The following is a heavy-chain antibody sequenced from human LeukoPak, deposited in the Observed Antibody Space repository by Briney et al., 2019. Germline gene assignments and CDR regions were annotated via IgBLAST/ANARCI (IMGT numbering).Heavy chain of an antibody. V-gene: IGHV1-69*04. J-gene: IGHJ6*02. Sequence: SVKVSCKASGYTFTGYYFHWVRQAPGHGLEWMGRIIPILGIANYAQKFQGRVTITADKSTSTAYMELSSLRSEDTAVYYCARDLVGDTAMVFGMDVWGQGTTVTVSS. CDR3: ARDLVGDTAMVFGMDV. D-gene: IGHD5-18*01. CDR2: IIPILGIA. CDR1: GYTFTGYY.